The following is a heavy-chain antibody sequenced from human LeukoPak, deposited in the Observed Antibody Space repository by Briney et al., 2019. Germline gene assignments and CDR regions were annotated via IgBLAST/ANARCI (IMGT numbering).Heavy chain of an antibody. CDR2: IYYDGSGS. CDR3: ARYYGSGRGYYGLDV. Sequence: PGGSLRLSCAASGFTFNSYGMHWVRQAPGKGLEWVAVIYYDGSGSYYGDSEKGRFTISRDNSKNTLYLQMNSLRAEDTAVYYCARYYGSGRGYYGLDVWGQGTTVTVSS. CDR1: GFTFNSYG. D-gene: IGHD3-10*01. J-gene: IGHJ6*02. V-gene: IGHV3-33*01.